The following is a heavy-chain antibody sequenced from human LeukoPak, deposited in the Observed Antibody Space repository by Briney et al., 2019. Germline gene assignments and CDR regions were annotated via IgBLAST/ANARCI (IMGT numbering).Heavy chain of an antibody. J-gene: IGHJ5*02. CDR1: GYTFTSYG. D-gene: IGHD3-22*01. V-gene: IGHV1-18*01. CDR2: ISSYNGDT. Sequence: ASVKVSCKASGYTFTSYGFSWVRQPPGQGLEWMGWISSYNGDTNYAQRVQDRATMTTHTATSTAYMELRSLRSEDTAVYYGARVPLGDSSTYYYPKPDWFDPWGQGTLVIVSS. CDR3: ARVPLGDSSTYYYPKPDWFDP.